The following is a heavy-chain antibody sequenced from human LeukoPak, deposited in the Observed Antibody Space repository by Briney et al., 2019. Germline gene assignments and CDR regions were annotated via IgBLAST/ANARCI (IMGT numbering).Heavy chain of an antibody. CDR1: GYIFTDYQ. V-gene: IGHV1-2*02. J-gene: IGHJ4*02. CDR3: ASDLIYGTFGY. D-gene: IGHD3/OR15-3a*01. CDR2: INPNSGGT. Sequence: GASVKVSCKASGYIFTDYQIHWVRQAPGQGLEWMGWINPNSGGTNYAQKFQGRVTMTRDTSISTAYMELSRLRSDDTAVYYCASDLIYGTFGYWGQGTLVTVSS.